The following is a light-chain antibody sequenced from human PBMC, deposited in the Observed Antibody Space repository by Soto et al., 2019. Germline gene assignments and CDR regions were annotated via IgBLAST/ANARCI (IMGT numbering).Light chain of an antibody. CDR2: SNN. J-gene: IGLJ3*02. V-gene: IGLV1-47*02. CDR1: SSNIGSNY. CDR3: AAWDDSLSGPGV. Sequence: QSVLTQPPSASETPGQRVTISCSGSSSNIGSNYVYWYQQLPGTAPKLLIYSNNQRPSGVPDRFSGSKSGTSASLAISGLRSEDEADYYCAAWDDSLSGPGVFGGGTKVTVL.